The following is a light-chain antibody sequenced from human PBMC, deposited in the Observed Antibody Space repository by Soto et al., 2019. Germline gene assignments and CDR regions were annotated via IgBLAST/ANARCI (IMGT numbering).Light chain of an antibody. Sequence: ELVLTQSPATLSLSPGERATHSCRASQSVSSYLAWYQQKPGQAPRLLIYDASNRATGIPARFSGSGSGTDFTLTISSLEPEDFAVYYCQQRSNWPVITFGQGTR. CDR2: DAS. CDR3: QQRSNWPVIT. J-gene: IGKJ5*01. V-gene: IGKV3-11*01. CDR1: QSVSSY.